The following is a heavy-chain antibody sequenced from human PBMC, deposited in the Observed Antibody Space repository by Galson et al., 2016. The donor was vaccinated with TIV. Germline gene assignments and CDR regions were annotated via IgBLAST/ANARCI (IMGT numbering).Heavy chain of an antibody. CDR1: GFTLSTYW. CDR2: TDNDGSQT. J-gene: IGHJ5*02. CDR3: ARDQATLVARWFAP. V-gene: IGHV3-74*01. Sequence: SLRLSCAASGFTLSTYWMHWVRQVPGKGVMWVSRTDNDGSQTDYADSVRGRFTVSRDNAKNALYLQMSSLRAEDTAVYYCARDQATLVARWFAPWGQGTLVTVSS.